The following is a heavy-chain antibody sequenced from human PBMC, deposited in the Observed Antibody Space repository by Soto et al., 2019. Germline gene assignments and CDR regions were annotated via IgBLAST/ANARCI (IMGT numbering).Heavy chain of an antibody. V-gene: IGHV1-69*02. CDR3: AREIAVAGKTSDVFDI. J-gene: IGHJ3*02. D-gene: IGHD6-19*01. CDR2: IVPILGIG. Sequence: QVQLVQSGAEVKKPGSSVKVSCKASGGTFSSYTFSWVRQAPGQGLEWMGRIVPILGIGNYAQKFQGSVTITAXXXTXXAYMELSSLRSEDTAVYYCAREIAVAGKTSDVFDIWGQGTMVTVSS. CDR1: GGTFSSYT.